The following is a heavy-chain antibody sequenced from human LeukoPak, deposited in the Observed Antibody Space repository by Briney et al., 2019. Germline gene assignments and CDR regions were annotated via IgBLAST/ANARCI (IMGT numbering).Heavy chain of an antibody. D-gene: IGHD5-24*01. CDR2: IDHRGDT. CDR1: GGSFSPYY. V-gene: IGHV4-34*01. Sequence: SETLSLTCAVYGGSFSPYYWSWIRQSPGKGLEWIAEIDHRGDTNYNPSVKSRVTISIDKSKNQFSLDMRSLSAADTAVYYCARGATISETGYFDFWGQGTLVTVSS. J-gene: IGHJ4*03. CDR3: ARGATISETGYFDF.